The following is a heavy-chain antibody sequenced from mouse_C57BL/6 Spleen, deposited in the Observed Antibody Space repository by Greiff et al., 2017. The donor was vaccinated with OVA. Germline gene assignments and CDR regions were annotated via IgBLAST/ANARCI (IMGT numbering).Heavy chain of an antibody. CDR2: IDPYDSYT. V-gene: IGHV1-50*01. CDR3: ARCATVVSPGYFDV. D-gene: IGHD1-1*01. CDR1: GYTFTSYW. J-gene: IGHJ1*03. Sequence: QVQLQQPGAELVKPGASVKLSCKASGYTFTSYWMQWVKQRPGQGLEWIGEIDPYDSYTNYNQKFKGKATLTVDTSSSTAYMQLSNLTSEDSAVYYCARCATVVSPGYFDVWGTGTTVTVSA.